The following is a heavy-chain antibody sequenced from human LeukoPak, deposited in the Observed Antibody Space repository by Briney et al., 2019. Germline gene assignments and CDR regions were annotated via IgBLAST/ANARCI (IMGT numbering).Heavy chain of an antibody. CDR3: AKHLPARRAAGYYYYMDV. D-gene: IGHD6-13*01. CDR1: GGSFSGYY. Sequence: PSETLSLTCAVYGGSFSGYYWGSIRQPPGKGLEWIGEINHSGSTNYNPSLKSRVTISVDTSKNQFSRKLSSVTAAETAVYYCAKHLPARRAAGYYYYMDVWGKGTTVTISS. CDR2: INHSGST. V-gene: IGHV4-34*01. J-gene: IGHJ6*03.